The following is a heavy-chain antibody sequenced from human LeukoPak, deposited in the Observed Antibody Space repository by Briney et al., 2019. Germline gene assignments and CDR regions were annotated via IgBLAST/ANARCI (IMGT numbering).Heavy chain of an antibody. V-gene: IGHV3-21*01. Sequence: GGSLRLSCAASGFTFSSYSMNWVRQAPGQGLEWVSSISSSSSYIYYADSVKGRFTISRDNAKNSLFLQMNSLRAEDTAVYYCARDFSSRVVPERYFDLWGRGTLVTVSS. J-gene: IGHJ2*01. D-gene: IGHD4-23*01. CDR2: ISSSSSYI. CDR1: GFTFSSYS. CDR3: ARDFSSRVVPERYFDL.